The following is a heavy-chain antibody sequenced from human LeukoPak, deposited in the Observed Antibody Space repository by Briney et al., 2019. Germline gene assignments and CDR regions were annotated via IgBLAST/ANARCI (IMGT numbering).Heavy chain of an antibody. CDR3: AREATSGGDFDY. V-gene: IGHV4-39*07. J-gene: IGHJ4*02. Sequence: SETLSLTCTVSGGSISSSSYYWGWIRQPPGQGLEWIGSIYYSGSTYYNPSLKSRVTMSVDTSKNQFSLKLSSVTAADTAVYYCAREATSGGDFDYWGQGTLVTVSS. CDR2: IYYSGST. D-gene: IGHD6-19*01. CDR1: GGSISSSSYY.